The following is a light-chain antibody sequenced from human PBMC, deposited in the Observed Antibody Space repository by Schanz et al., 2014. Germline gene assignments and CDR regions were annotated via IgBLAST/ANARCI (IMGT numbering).Light chain of an antibody. V-gene: IGKV3-20*01. J-gene: IGKJ1*01. CDR2: DAS. CDR1: QTINNNF. Sequence: EIVLTQSPGTLSLSPGERATLSCRASQTINNNFLAWYQQKPGQAPRLLMFDASNRATGIPARFSGSGSATDFTLTISSLEPEDFAVYYCQQYDRSPPTFGQGTRVEIK. CDR3: QQYDRSPPT.